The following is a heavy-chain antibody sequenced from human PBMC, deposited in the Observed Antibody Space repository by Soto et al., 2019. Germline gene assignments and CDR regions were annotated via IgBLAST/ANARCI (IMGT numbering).Heavy chain of an antibody. J-gene: IGHJ6*02. V-gene: IGHV4-39*01. CDR3: ASGAVAGPFYYYYYYGMDV. CDR2: IYYSGST. D-gene: IGHD6-19*01. CDR1: GGSISSSSYY. Sequence: EPLSLTCTVSGGSISSSSYYWGWIRQPPGKGLEWIGSIYYSGSTYYNPSLKSRVTISVDTSKNQFSLKLSSVTAADTAVYYCASGAVAGPFYYYYYYGMDVWGQGTTVTV.